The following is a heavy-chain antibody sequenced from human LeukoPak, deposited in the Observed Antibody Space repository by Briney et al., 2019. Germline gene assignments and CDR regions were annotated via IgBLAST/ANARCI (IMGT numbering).Heavy chain of an antibody. J-gene: IGHJ5*02. V-gene: IGHV4-34*01. Sequence: PSETLSLTCAVYGGSLSNYYWSWVRQPPGKGLEWIGEINHSGSTYYNPSLKSRVTISVDTSKNQFSLKLSSVTAADTAVYYCARNWFDPWGQGTLVTVSS. CDR1: GGSLSNYY. CDR2: INHSGST. CDR3: ARNWFDP.